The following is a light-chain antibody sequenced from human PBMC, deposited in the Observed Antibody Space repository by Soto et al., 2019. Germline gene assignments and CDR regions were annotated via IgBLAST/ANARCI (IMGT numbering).Light chain of an antibody. CDR1: RSNIGSNY. CDR3: AAWDDSLSGYVV. Sequence: QSVLTQPPSASGATGQRVTISCSGSRSNIGSNYVYWYQQLPGTAPKLLIYRNNKRPSGVPDRFSGSKSGTSASLAISGLRSEDEADYYCAAWDDSLSGYVVFGGGTKLTVL. J-gene: IGLJ2*01. CDR2: RNN. V-gene: IGLV1-47*01.